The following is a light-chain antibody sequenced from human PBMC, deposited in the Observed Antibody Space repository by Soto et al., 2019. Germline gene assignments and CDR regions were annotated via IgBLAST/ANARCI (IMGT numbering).Light chain of an antibody. CDR3: QQYDKWPT. CDR2: GAS. Sequence: EIVMTQSPATLSVSPGERATLSCRASQSVNSNLAWYQQKPGQAPRLLIYGASIQAPGIPARFSGSGSGTEFTLTVSSLQSEDFAVYYCQQYDKWPTFGQGTNVEIK. V-gene: IGKV3-15*01. CDR1: QSVNSN. J-gene: IGKJ1*01.